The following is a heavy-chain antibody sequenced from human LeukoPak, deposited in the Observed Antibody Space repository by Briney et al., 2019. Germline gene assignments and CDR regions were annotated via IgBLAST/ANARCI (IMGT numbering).Heavy chain of an antibody. J-gene: IGHJ4*01. CDR1: GFTFSSYW. CDR2: IKQDGSEK. D-gene: IGHD6-13*01. CDR3: ARDGTAPGLYFDL. Sequence: GGSLRLSCAVSGFTFSSYWMNWLRQAPGKGLEWVASIKQDGSEKSYVDSVKGRFTISRDNAKNSLYLQMSSLRAEDATVYYCARDGTAPGLYFDLWGQGTLVTVSS. V-gene: IGHV3-7*01.